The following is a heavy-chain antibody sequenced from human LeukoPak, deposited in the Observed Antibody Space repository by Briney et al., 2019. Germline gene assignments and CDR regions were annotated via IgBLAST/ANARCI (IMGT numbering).Heavy chain of an antibody. CDR2: ISYDGSNK. Sequence: GGSLRLSCAASGFTFSSYAMHWVRQAPGKGLEWVAVISYDGSNKYYADSVKGRFTISRDNSKNTLYLQMNSLRAEDTAVYYCARAGSGYYSPFDCWGQGTLVTVSS. D-gene: IGHD3-22*01. CDR1: GFTFSSYA. V-gene: IGHV3-30*04. J-gene: IGHJ4*02. CDR3: ARAGSGYYSPFDC.